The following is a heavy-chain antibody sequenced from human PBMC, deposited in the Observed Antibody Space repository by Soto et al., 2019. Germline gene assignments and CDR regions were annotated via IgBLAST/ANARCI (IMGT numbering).Heavy chain of an antibody. CDR2: IYYSGST. CDR1: GGSISSGDYY. D-gene: IGHD5-18*01. Sequence: SETLSLTCTVSGGSISSGDYYWSWIRQPPGKGLEWIGYIYYSGSTYYNPSLKSRVTISVDTSKNQFSLKLSSVTAADTAVYYCARTPDTAMVLYGMDVWGQGPTVTVSS. J-gene: IGHJ6*02. V-gene: IGHV4-30-4*01. CDR3: ARTPDTAMVLYGMDV.